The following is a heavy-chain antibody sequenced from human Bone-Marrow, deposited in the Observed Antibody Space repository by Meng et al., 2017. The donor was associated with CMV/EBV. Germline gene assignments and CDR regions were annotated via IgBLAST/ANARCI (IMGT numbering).Heavy chain of an antibody. CDR3: ARDNMLALGFDY. CDR1: GFTFSSYS. D-gene: IGHD3-10*02. Sequence: LSLTCAASGFTFSSYSMNWVRQAPGKGLAWVSSISSSSSYIYYADSVKGRFTISRDNAKNSLYLQMNSLRAEDTAVYYCARDNMLALGFDYWGQGTLVTVSS. J-gene: IGHJ4*02. V-gene: IGHV3-21*01. CDR2: ISSSSSYI.